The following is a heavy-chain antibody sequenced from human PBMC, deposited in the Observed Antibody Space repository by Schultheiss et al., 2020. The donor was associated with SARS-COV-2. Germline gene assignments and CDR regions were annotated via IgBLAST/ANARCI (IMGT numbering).Heavy chain of an antibody. CDR2: MNPNSGNT. V-gene: IGHV1-8*02. CDR3: ARGKRGYSYGYYYYYGMDV. D-gene: IGHD5-18*01. CDR1: GYTFTSYY. Sequence: ASVKVSCKASGYTFTSYYIHWVRQATGQGLEWMGWMNPNSGNTGYAQKFQGRVTMTRNTSISTAYMELSSLRSEDTAVYYCARGKRGYSYGYYYYYGMDVWGQGTTVTVSS. J-gene: IGHJ6*02.